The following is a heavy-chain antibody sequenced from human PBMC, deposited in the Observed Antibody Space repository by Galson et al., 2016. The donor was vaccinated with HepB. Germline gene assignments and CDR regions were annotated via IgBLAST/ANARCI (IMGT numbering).Heavy chain of an antibody. D-gene: IGHD1-20*01. V-gene: IGHV3-23*01. Sequence: SLRLSCAASGFTFSNYGMTWVRQAPGKGLEVVSSISRSGDSTDYADSVKGRFTISRDNSKNTLSLQMNSLTADDTAVYFCAKSFNWISRAGVDWFDSWGQGTLATVSS. CDR1: GFTFSNYG. CDR3: AKSFNWISRAGVDWFDS. J-gene: IGHJ5*01. CDR2: ISRSGDST.